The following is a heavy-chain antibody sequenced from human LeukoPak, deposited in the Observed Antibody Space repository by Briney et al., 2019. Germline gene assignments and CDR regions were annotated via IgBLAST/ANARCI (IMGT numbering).Heavy chain of an antibody. V-gene: IGHV4-39*01. D-gene: IGHD3-16*01. CDR3: ARHGLYQGCGY. CDR2: VYYSGST. CDR1: GASVSSSSSF. J-gene: IGHJ4*02. Sequence: SETLSLTCTVSGASVSSSSSFWAWIRQPPGKGLEWIGNVYYSGSTHYNPSLKSRVTISLDMSKNQFSLRLTSVTAADTAIYYCARHGLYQGCGYWGQGILVTVSS.